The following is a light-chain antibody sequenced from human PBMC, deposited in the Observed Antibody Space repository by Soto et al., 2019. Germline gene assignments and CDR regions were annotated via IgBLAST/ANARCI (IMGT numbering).Light chain of an antibody. CDR1: SSDVGGYNY. V-gene: IGLV2-14*01. Sequence: QSALTQPASVSGSHGQSITISCTGTSSDVGGYNYVSWYQQHPGKAPKLMIYEVSNRPSGVSNRFSGSKSANTASLTISGLKAEDEADYYCSSYTSSSTRVFGGGTKLTVL. CDR2: EVS. J-gene: IGLJ3*02. CDR3: SSYTSSSTRV.